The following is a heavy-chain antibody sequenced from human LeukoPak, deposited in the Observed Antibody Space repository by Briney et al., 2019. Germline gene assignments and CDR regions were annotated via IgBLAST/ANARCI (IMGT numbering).Heavy chain of an antibody. V-gene: IGHV4-59*08. D-gene: IGHD6-13*01. CDR1: GGSISSYY. CDR3: ARRARATAGGDYFDY. J-gene: IGHJ4*02. CDR2: IYYSGNT. Sequence: SETLSLTCTVSGGSISSYYWSWIRQPPGKGLEWIGYIYYSGNTNYNPSLKSRVTISLDTSRNQFSLKLSSVTAADTAVYYCARRARATAGGDYFDYWGQGTLVTVSS.